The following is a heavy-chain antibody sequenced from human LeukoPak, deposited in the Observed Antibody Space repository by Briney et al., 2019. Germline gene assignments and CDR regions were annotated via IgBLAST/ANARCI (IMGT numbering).Heavy chain of an antibody. CDR2: INHSGST. CDR1: GGSFSGYY. V-gene: IGHV4-34*01. D-gene: IGHD3-3*01. CDR3: ARLSITLFGVVSAHFDH. Sequence: SETLTLTCAVFGGSFSGYYWSWIRQPPGKGLEWIGEINHSGSTDYNPSPKSRVTISGDSSKNQFSLSLNSVTDADTAVYYCARLSITLFGVVSAHFDHWGQGTLVTVSS. J-gene: IGHJ4*02.